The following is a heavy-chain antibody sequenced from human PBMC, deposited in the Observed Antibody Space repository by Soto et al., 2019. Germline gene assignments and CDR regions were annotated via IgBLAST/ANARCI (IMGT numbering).Heavy chain of an antibody. CDR2: ISSSSSYI. D-gene: IGHD5-12*01. CDR1: GFTFSSYS. CDR3: ARVPDGYNPNY. V-gene: IGHV3-21*01. Sequence: VGSLRLSCAASGFTFSSYSMNWVRQAPGKGLEWVSSISSSSSYIYYADSVKGRFTISRDNAKNSLYLQMNRLRAEDTAVYYCARVPDGYNPNYWGQGTQVTVSS. J-gene: IGHJ4*02.